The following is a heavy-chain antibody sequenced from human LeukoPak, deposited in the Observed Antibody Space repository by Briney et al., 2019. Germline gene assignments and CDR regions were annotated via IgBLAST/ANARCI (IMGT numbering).Heavy chain of an antibody. Sequence: VASVNVSCKASGGTFSSYAISWVRQAPGQGLEWMGGIIPIFGTANYAQKFQGRVTITADESTSTAYMELSSLRSEDTAVYYCAREISREDLPINLGDAFDIWGQGTMVTVSS. CDR3: AREISREDLPINLGDAFDI. CDR2: IIPIFGTA. D-gene: IGHD1-26*01. V-gene: IGHV1-69*01. CDR1: GGTFSSYA. J-gene: IGHJ3*02.